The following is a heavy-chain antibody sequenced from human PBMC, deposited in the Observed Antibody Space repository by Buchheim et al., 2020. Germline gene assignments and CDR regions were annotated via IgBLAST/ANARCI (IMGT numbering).Heavy chain of an antibody. Sequence: QVQVVESGGGVVQPGRSLRLSCAASGFIFSSFAMHWVRQAPGKGLEWVAVISNDGRNKYYGDSVKGRFTISRDNSYNTLYLQMNSLTVEDTAVYYCARVGKGSYPRPLYYYYYGMDVWGQGTT. D-gene: IGHD1-26*01. CDR2: ISNDGRNK. CDR1: GFIFSSFA. J-gene: IGHJ6*02. V-gene: IGHV3-30*04. CDR3: ARVGKGSYPRPLYYYYYGMDV.